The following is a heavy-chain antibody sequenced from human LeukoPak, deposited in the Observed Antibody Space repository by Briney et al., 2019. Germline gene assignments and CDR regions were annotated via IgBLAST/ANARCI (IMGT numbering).Heavy chain of an antibody. D-gene: IGHD4-23*01. J-gene: IGHJ4*02. V-gene: IGHV3-30*02. CDR1: GFTFSSYS. CDR3: AKDLHGGYSSDY. CDR2: IGYEGVHK. Sequence: GGSLRLSCAASGFTFSSYSMNWVRQAPGKGLEWVSFIGYEGVHKYYADSVKGRFTISKDNSKATLYPQMNSLRPEDTAVYYCAKDLHGGYSSDYWGQGTLVTVFS.